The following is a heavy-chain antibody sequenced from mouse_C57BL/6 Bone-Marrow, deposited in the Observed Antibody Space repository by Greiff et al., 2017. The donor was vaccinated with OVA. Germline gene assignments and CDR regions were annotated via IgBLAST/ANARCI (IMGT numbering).Heavy chain of an antibody. Sequence: VQLQQSGAELVRPGASVKLSCTASGFHIKDDYMHWVKERPEQGLEWIGRIDPENGDTEYASKFQGKATITADSSSKTVYLHLSSLTSEDTAVYYCTTYRYWGQGTTLTVSS. V-gene: IGHV14-4*01. CDR3: TTYRY. CDR2: IDPENGDT. J-gene: IGHJ2*01. CDR1: GFHIKDDY.